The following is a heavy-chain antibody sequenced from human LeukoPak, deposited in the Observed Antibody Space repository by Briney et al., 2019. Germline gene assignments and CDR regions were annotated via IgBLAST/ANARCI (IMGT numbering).Heavy chain of an antibody. CDR3: AKDTSSSGYNWFDP. CDR1: GFTFDDYA. CDR2: ITWNSGSI. Sequence: AGGSLRLSCAASGFTFDDYAMHWVRQAPGKGLEWVSGITWNSGSIGYADSVKGRFTISRDNAKNSLYLQMNSLRAEDTALYYCAKDTSSSGYNWFDPWGQGTLVTVSS. V-gene: IGHV3-9*01. D-gene: IGHD6-19*01. J-gene: IGHJ5*02.